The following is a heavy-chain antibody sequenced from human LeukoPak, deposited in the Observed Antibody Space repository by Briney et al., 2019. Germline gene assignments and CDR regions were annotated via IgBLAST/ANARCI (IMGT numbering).Heavy chain of an antibody. Sequence: SETLSLTCTVSGVSISNYYWSWIRQPPGKGREWIGYIYYSVSINYNTSLKSGVTISVDTSQNQLSLKLTSETAADTVVYYGARGERLDLDYWGQGTLVTVSS. CDR3: ARGERLDLDY. V-gene: IGHV4-59*01. D-gene: IGHD3/OR15-3a*01. CDR1: GVSISNYY. J-gene: IGHJ4*02. CDR2: IYYSVSI.